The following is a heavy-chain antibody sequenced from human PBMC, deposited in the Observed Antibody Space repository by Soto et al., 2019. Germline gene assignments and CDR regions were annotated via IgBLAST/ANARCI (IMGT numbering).Heavy chain of an antibody. Sequence: ASVKVSCKASGYTFTRYNIHWVRQAPGQRLEWMGWINAGNGNTKYSQKFQGRVTITRDTSANTAYMDLSSLISEDTAVYYCARPKYYNDYLDSWGQGTLVTVSS. CDR3: ARPKYYNDYLDS. V-gene: IGHV1-3*01. CDR2: INAGNGNT. D-gene: IGHD2-8*01. CDR1: GYTFTRYN. J-gene: IGHJ4*02.